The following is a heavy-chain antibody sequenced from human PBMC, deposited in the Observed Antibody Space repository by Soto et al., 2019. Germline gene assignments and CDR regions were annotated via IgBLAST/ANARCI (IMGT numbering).Heavy chain of an antibody. CDR1: GFTFSSYG. Sequence: ESGGGVVQPGRSLRLSCAASGFTFSSYGMHWVRQAPGKGLEWVAVISYDGSNKYYADSVKGRFTISRDNSKNTLYLQMNSLRAEDTAVYYCAKGPRYYGSGADYYYGMDVWGQGTTVTVSS. V-gene: IGHV3-30*18. CDR2: ISYDGSNK. D-gene: IGHD3-10*01. CDR3: AKGPRYYGSGADYYYGMDV. J-gene: IGHJ6*02.